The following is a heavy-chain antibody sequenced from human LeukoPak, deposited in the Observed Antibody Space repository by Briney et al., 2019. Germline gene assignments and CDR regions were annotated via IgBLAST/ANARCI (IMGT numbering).Heavy chain of an antibody. Sequence: GASVKVSCKASGYTFTSLGISWVRQAPGQGLELMGWISTYNGNTNYAQKFQGRVTMTTDTSSSTAYMELRSLRSDDTAVYYCAGAVTVTTGPLGYWGQGTLVTVSS. CDR2: ISTYNGNT. V-gene: IGHV1-18*01. CDR1: GYTFTSLG. D-gene: IGHD4-17*01. CDR3: AGAVTVTTGPLGY. J-gene: IGHJ4*02.